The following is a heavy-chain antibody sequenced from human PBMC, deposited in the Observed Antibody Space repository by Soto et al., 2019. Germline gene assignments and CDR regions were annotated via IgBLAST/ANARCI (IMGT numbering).Heavy chain of an antibody. CDR1: GLTFSTYV. CDR3: ASRRAHHFDY. J-gene: IGHJ4*02. Sequence: DVQLLESGGGLVQPGGSLRLSCAASGLTFSTYVMSWVRQAPGKGLEWVSSFSGSSGNIYYADPVKGRFAISRDNSKNTLYLQLNSLRGEDTAVYYCASRRAHHFDYWGQGTLVTVSS. V-gene: IGHV3-23*01. CDR2: FSGSSGNI.